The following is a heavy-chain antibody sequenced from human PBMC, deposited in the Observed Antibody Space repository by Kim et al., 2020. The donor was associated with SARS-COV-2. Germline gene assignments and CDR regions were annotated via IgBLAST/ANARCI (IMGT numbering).Heavy chain of an antibody. Sequence: SVKVSCKASGGTFSSYAISWVRQAPGQGLEWMGGIIPIFGTANYAQKFQGRVTITADESTSTAYMELSSLRSEDTAVYYCARSKDPTYYDFWSGYSSFDYWGQGTLVTVSS. D-gene: IGHD3-3*01. CDR2: IIPIFGTA. CDR1: GGTFSSYA. V-gene: IGHV1-69*13. J-gene: IGHJ4*02. CDR3: ARSKDPTYYDFWSGYSSFDY.